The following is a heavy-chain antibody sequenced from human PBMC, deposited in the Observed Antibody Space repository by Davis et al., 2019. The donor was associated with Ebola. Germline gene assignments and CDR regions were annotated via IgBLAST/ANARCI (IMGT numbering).Heavy chain of an antibody. V-gene: IGHV3-23*01. CDR2: ISGSGGST. CDR3: ARDTYYDSSGYEPWDY. Sequence: GESLKISCAASGFTFSSYAMSWVRQAPGKGLEWVSAISGSGGSTYYADSVKGRFTISRDNSKNSLYLQMNSLRAEDTAVYYCARDTYYDSSGYEPWDYWGQGTLVTVSS. D-gene: IGHD3-22*01. J-gene: IGHJ4*02. CDR1: GFTFSSYA.